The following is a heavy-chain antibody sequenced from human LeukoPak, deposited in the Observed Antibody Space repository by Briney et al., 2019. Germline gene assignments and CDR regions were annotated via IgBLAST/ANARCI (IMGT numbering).Heavy chain of an antibody. J-gene: IGHJ4*02. Sequence: PGGSLRLSCAASGFTFSSYWMSWVRQAPGKGLEWVAVISYDGSNKYYADSVKGRFTISRDNSKNTLYLQMNSLRAEDTAVYYCARRGYSFGSDYWGPGTLVTVSP. CDR3: ARRGYSFGSDY. D-gene: IGHD5-18*01. CDR1: GFTFSSYW. CDR2: ISYDGSNK. V-gene: IGHV3-30-3*01.